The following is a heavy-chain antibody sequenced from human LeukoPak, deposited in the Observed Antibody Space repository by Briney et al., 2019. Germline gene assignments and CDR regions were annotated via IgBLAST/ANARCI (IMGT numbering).Heavy chain of an antibody. CDR1: GFTFSDYY. CDR2: ISSDGGTT. D-gene: IGHD2-8*01. Sequence: GGSLRLSCEASGFTFSDYYMHWVRQVPGKGLVWVSRISSDGGTTFYADSVKGRFTISRDNAKNTLFLQMNSPRTEDTAVYYCVRDSRNGVDYWGQGTLVTVSS. V-gene: IGHV3-74*01. CDR3: VRDSRNGVDY. J-gene: IGHJ4*02.